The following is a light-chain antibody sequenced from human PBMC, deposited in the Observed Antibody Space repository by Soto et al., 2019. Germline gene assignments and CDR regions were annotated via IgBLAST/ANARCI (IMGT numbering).Light chain of an antibody. CDR3: QQYNNWPPIT. CDR1: QSISSW. J-gene: IGKJ5*01. V-gene: IGKV1-5*01. CDR2: DAS. Sequence: DIQITQSPSTLSATAVDRFTITCRASQSISSWLAWYQHKPGKAPKLLIYDASNLDSGVPSRFSGSGSGTEFTLTISSLQSEDFAVYYCQQYNNWPPITFGQGTRLEIK.